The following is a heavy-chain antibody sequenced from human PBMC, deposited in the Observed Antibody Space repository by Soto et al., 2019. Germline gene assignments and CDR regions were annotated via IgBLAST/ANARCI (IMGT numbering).Heavy chain of an antibody. CDR1: GYTFTSYG. D-gene: IGHD1-1*01. CDR2: ISAHNDNT. V-gene: IGHV1-18*01. CDR3: ARGRYGDY. Sequence: QVHLVQSGAEVKKPGASVKVSCKCSGYTFTSYGITWVRQAPGQGLEWMGWISAHNDNTDYAQKLQGRVTVTRDTSTSTAYMELRSLRSEDTAVYYWARGRYGDYWGQGALVTVSS. J-gene: IGHJ4*02.